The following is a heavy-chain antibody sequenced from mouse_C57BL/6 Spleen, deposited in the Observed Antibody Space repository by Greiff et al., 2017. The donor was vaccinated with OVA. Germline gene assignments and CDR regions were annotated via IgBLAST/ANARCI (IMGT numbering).Heavy chain of an antibody. J-gene: IGHJ2*01. CDR3: ARCDGYYYFDY. CDR1: GYTFTSYW. V-gene: IGHV1-64*01. Sequence: QVQLQQSGAELVKPGASVKLSCKASGYTFTSYWMHWVKQRPGQGLEWIGMIHPNSGSTNYNEKFKSKATLTVDKSSSTAYMQLSSLTSEDSAVYYCARCDGYYYFDYWGQGTTLTVSS. CDR2: IHPNSGST. D-gene: IGHD2-3*01.